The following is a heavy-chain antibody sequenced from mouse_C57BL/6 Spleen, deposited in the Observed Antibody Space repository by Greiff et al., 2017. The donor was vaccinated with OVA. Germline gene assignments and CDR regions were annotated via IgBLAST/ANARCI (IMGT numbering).Heavy chain of an antibody. CDR2: IYPGDGDT. Sequence: VKLVESGPELVKPGASVKISCKASGYAFSSSWMNWVKQRPGKGLEWIGRIYPGDGDTNYNGKFKGKATLTADKSSSTAYMQLSSLTSEDTAVYVCARHHSTRTGYFDVWGTGTTVTVSS. CDR3: ARHHSTRTGYFDV. CDR1: GYAFSSSW. V-gene: IGHV1-82*01. D-gene: IGHD2-5*01. J-gene: IGHJ1*03.